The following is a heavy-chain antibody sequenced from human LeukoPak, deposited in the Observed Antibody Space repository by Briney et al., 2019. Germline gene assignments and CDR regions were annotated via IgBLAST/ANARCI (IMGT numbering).Heavy chain of an antibody. D-gene: IGHD6-19*01. CDR1: GGSISSYY. Sequence: PSETLSLTCTVSGGSISSYYWSWIRQPPGKGLEWIGYIYYSGSTNYNPSLKSRVTISVDTSKNQFFLKLSSVTAADTAVYYCARGWLATGFDPWGQGTLVTVSS. J-gene: IGHJ5*02. CDR2: IYYSGST. CDR3: ARGWLATGFDP. V-gene: IGHV4-59*01.